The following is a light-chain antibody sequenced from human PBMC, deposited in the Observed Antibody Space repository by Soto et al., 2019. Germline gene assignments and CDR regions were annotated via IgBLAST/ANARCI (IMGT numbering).Light chain of an antibody. Sequence: EIVMTHSPATLSVSPWERATLSCRASQSVSSNLAWYQQKPGQAPRLLIYGASTRATGIPARFSGSGSGTEFTLTISSLEPEDFAVYHCQQRSNWITFGQGTRLEIK. CDR2: GAS. CDR3: QQRSNWIT. CDR1: QSVSSN. V-gene: IGKV3-15*01. J-gene: IGKJ5*01.